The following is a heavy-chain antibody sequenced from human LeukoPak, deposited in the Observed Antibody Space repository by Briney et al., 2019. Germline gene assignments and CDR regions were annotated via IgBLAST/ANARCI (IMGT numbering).Heavy chain of an antibody. CDR3: ARDIIAQGWDDDY. J-gene: IGHJ4*02. V-gene: IGHV3-21*01. Sequence: PGGSLRLSCAASGFTFSSYSMNWVRQAPGKGLEWVSSISSSSSYIYYADSVKGRFTISRDNAKNSLYLQMNSLRAEDTAVYYCARDIIAQGWDDDYWGQGTLVTVSS. D-gene: IGHD3-10*01. CDR1: GFTFSSYS. CDR2: ISSSSSYI.